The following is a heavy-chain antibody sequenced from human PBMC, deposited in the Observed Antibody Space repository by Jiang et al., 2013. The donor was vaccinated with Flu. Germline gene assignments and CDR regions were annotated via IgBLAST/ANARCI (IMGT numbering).Heavy chain of an antibody. CDR3: AREQYSGSYYGPPSYQGFDY. CDR1: GGSISSYY. D-gene: IGHD1-26*01. Sequence: KPSETLSLTCTVSGGSISSYYWSWIRQPAGKGLEWIGRIYTSGSTNYNPSLKSRVTMSVDTSKNQFSLKLSSVTAADTAVYYCAREQYSGSYYGPPSYQGFDYWGQGTLVTVSS. V-gene: IGHV4-4*07. CDR2: IYTSGST. J-gene: IGHJ4*02.